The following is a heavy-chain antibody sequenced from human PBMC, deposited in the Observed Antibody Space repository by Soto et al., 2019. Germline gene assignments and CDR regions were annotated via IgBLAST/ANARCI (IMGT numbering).Heavy chain of an antibody. Sequence: EVQLLESGGGLVQPGGSLRLSCAASGFTFRSFALSCVRQAPGKGLEWVSAISGPGDGTDYADSVKGRFTISRDNFKNKLYLQMNSLRAEDTAVYYCAGPGYSSQDYWGQGTLVTVSS. D-gene: IGHD5-18*01. J-gene: IGHJ4*02. CDR1: GFTFRSFA. V-gene: IGHV3-23*01. CDR3: AGPGYSSQDY. CDR2: ISGPGDGT.